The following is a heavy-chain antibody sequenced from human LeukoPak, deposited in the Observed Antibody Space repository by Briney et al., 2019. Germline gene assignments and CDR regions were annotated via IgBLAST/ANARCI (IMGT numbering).Heavy chain of an antibody. D-gene: IGHD3-10*01. CDR3: ARGAYGSGSYYNYYGMDV. CDR1: GYSFGNRW. V-gene: IGHV5-51*01. Sequence: GESLKISCKGSGYSFGNRWIGWVRQMPGKGLEWLGIINPDDSDTIYSPSFEGQVTISADKSISTAYLQWSSLKASDTAMYYCARGAYGSGSYYNYYGMDVWGQGTTVTVSS. CDR2: INPDDSDT. J-gene: IGHJ6*02.